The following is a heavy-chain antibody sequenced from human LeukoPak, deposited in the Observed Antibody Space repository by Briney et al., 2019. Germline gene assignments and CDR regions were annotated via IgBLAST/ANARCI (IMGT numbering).Heavy chain of an antibody. V-gene: IGHV4-31*03. CDR3: ARGGATVTDH. J-gene: IGHJ5*02. CDR2: IYYGGTT. D-gene: IGHD4-17*01. CDR1: GGSISDDDYY. Sequence: PSQTLSLTCSVSGGSISDDDYYWSWIRQFPGKGLEWIGHIYYGGTTEYNPSLKSRITISRDTSKTQFSLQLNSVTVADTAVYYCARGGATVTDHWGQGTLVTVSS.